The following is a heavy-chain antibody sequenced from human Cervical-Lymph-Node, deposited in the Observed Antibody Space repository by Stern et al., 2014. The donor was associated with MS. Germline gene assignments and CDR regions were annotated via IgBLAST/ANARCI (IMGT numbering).Heavy chain of an antibody. J-gene: IGHJ6*02. CDR2: INPNSGGK. CDR3: ARGYRWKSDYYYGMDV. CDR1: GYTFNDYY. D-gene: IGHD1-20*01. Sequence: QMQLVQSGAEVKKPGASVKVSCKASGYTFNDYYLHWVRQAPGQGLEWLGWINPNSGGKNYAQKFQGRVTMTRDTSISTAYMELSSLKSDDAAVYFCARGYRWKSDYYYGMDVWGQGTTVTVSS. V-gene: IGHV1-2*02.